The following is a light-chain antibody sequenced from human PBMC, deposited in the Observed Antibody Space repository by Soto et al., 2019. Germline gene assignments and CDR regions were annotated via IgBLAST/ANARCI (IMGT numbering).Light chain of an antibody. CDR2: GAS. CDR3: QQSYNAPFT. J-gene: IGKJ3*01. V-gene: IGKV1-39*01. Sequence: DIQMTQSPSSLSASVGDRVTIICRASQNINIYLNWYQQKPGKAPKLLIYGASSLQSGVSSTFSGSGSGTDFTFPISSLQPEDFATYYCQQSYNAPFTFGPGTQVEIK. CDR1: QNINIY.